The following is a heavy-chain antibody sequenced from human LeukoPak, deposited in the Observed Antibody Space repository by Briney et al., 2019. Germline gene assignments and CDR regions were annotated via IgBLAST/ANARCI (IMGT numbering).Heavy chain of an antibody. Sequence: GASVKVSCKASGYTFTSYGISWVRQALGQGLEWMGWINPNSGGTNYAQKFQGRVTMTRDTSISTAYMELSRLRSDDTAVYYCARDGLSGWYDYWGQGTLVTISS. J-gene: IGHJ4*02. CDR1: GYTFTSYG. CDR3: ARDGLSGWYDY. D-gene: IGHD6-19*01. V-gene: IGHV1-2*02. CDR2: INPNSGGT.